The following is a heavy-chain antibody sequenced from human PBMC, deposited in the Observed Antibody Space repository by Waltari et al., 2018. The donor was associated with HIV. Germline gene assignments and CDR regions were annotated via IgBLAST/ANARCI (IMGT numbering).Heavy chain of an antibody. J-gene: IGHJ4*02. CDR2: IGCYNGDT. D-gene: IGHD3-22*01. CDR3: ARDHYYGSSGYYSDY. V-gene: IGHV1-18*01. CDR1: GYTFTNYG. Sequence: QVHLVQSGAELRKPGASVTVSCKASGYTFTNYGITWVRQAPGQGLEWMGWIGCYNGDTKYAQKVRGRVTMTTDTSTSTAYLEMGSLRFDDTAVYYCARDHYYGSSGYYSDYWGQGTLVTVSS.